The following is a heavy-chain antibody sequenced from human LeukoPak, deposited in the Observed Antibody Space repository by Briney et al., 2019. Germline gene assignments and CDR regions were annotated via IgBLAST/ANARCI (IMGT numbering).Heavy chain of an antibody. D-gene: IGHD3-9*01. CDR1: GFTFSSYA. V-gene: IGHV3-30-3*01. CDR2: ISYDGSNK. CDR3: ARDNFDSVFDY. J-gene: IGHJ4*02. Sequence: GRSLRLSCAASGFTFSSYAMHWVRQAPGKGLEWVAVISYDGSNKYYADSVKGRFTISRDNSKNTLYLQMNSLRAEDTAVYYCARDNFDSVFDYWGQGTLVTVSS.